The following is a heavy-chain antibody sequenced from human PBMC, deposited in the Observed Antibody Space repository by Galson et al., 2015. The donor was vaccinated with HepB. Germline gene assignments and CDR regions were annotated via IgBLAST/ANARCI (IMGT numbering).Heavy chain of an antibody. CDR3: ARRTSSSGYSTPFDY. Sequence: SLRLSCATSGFIFGHHAMTWVRQAPGKGLQWVSFISSSSNYIYYADSVKGRFTISRDNAKNSLYLQMNSLRAEDTALYYCARRTSSSGYSTPFDYWGQGTLVTVSS. CDR1: GFIFGHHA. V-gene: IGHV3-21*01. J-gene: IGHJ4*02. CDR2: ISSSSNYI. D-gene: IGHD3-22*01.